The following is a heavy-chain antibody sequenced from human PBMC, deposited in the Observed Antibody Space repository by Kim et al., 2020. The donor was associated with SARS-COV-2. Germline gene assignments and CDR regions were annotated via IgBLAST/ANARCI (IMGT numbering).Heavy chain of an antibody. D-gene: IGHD1-1*01. J-gene: IGHJ4*02. V-gene: IGHV4-59*09. CDR3: ARGDWNYYFDY. Sequence: TNYNPPLKSRVTKSVDTSKNQFALKLSSVTAADTAVYYCARGDWNYYFDYWGQGTLVTVSS. CDR2: T.